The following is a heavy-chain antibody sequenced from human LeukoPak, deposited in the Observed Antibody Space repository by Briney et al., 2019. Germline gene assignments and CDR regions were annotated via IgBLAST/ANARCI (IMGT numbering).Heavy chain of an antibody. CDR2: VYPEDGET. CDR3: ATAAEGVPNYPRLAFQH. Sequence: ASVTVSCTLSGYSLTELSMHWVRQAPGEGREGMGGVYPEDGETIYAQKFQGRVTMTEDASTDTAYMELSSLRSEATAVYYCATAAEGVPNYPRLAFQHWGQGTLVTVSS. D-gene: IGHD4/OR15-4a*01. CDR1: GYSLTELS. V-gene: IGHV1-24*01. J-gene: IGHJ1*01.